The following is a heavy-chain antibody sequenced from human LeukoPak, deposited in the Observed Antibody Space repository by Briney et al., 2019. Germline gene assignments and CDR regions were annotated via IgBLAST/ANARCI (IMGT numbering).Heavy chain of an antibody. Sequence: PGGSLRLSSAASGFTFSSYAMSWVRQAPGKGLEWVSAISGSGGSTYYADSVKGRFTISRDNSKNTLYLQMNSLRAEDTAVYYCAKDGGAYIVATLDYWGQGTLVTVSS. CDR3: AKDGGAYIVATLDY. J-gene: IGHJ4*02. V-gene: IGHV3-23*01. CDR1: GFTFSSYA. CDR2: ISGSGGST. D-gene: IGHD5-12*01.